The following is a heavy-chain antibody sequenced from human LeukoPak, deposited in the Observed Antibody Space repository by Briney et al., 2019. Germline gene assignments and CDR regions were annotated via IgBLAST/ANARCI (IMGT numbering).Heavy chain of an antibody. CDR3: ARQHRTTMIVVVINFIDY. D-gene: IGHD3-22*01. J-gene: IGHJ4*02. CDR1: GGPISSSSYY. V-gene: IGHV4-39*01. Sequence: PSETLSLTCTVSGGPISSSSYYWGWIRQPPGKGLEWIGSIYYSGSTYYNPSLKSRVTISVDTSKNQFSLKLSSVTAADTAVYYCARQHRTTMIVVVINFIDYWGQGTLVTVSS. CDR2: IYYSGST.